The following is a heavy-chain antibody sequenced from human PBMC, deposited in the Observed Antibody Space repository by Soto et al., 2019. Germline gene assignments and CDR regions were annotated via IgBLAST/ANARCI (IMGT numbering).Heavy chain of an antibody. CDR2: ISYDGNLK. J-gene: IGHJ6*02. D-gene: IGHD3-16*01. Sequence: QLQLVESGGNVVQPGRSLRLSCAASGFTFTTYAMHWVRQAPGTGLEWLAIISYDGNLKYYADSVKGRFTISRDDSKKTIYLQMNSLRGDDTGVYFCARGGAMSAALSFGMDVWGQGTTVSVSS. V-gene: IGHV3-33*01. CDR1: GFTFTTYA. CDR3: ARGGAMSAALSFGMDV.